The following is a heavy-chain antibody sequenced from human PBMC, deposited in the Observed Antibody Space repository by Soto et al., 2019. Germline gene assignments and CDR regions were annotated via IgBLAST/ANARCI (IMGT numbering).Heavy chain of an antibody. CDR1: GDSVSSNSVA. Sequence: SQTPSLTCAISGDSVSSNSVAWNWIRQSPSRGLEWLGRTYYRSKWYNDYAVPVRSRITINTNTSKNQFSLQLNSVTPEDTAVEYCPREVYFGSARRGWFDPGDRGSLVTGS. D-gene: IGHD3-10*01. CDR2: TYYRSKWYN. J-gene: IGHJ5*02. V-gene: IGHV6-1*01. CDR3: PREVYFGSARRGWFDP.